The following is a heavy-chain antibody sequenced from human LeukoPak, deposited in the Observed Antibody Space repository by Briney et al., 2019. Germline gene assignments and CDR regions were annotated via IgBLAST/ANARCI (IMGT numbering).Heavy chain of an antibody. CDR1: GYTFTSYG. Sequence: GASVKVSCKASGYTFTSYGISWVRQAPGQGLEWMGWISAYNGNTNYAQKLQGRVTMTTDTSTSTAYMELRSLRSDDTAVYYCVRSEGLTDIYSSGWYWFDPWGQGTLVTVSS. J-gene: IGHJ5*02. CDR2: ISAYNGNT. D-gene: IGHD6-19*01. V-gene: IGHV1-18*01. CDR3: VRSEGLTDIYSSGWYWFDP.